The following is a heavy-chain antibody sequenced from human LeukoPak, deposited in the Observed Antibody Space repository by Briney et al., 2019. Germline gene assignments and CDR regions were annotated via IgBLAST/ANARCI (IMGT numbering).Heavy chain of an antibody. Sequence: PGGSLRLSCAASGFTFSSYSMNWVRQAPGKGLEWVSSISSSSSYIYYADSVKGRFTISRDNAKNSLYLQMNSLRAEDTAVYYCARVGSMGFVVVSAAITTPFDYWGQGTLVTVSS. CDR2: ISSSSSYI. CDR1: GFTFSSYS. J-gene: IGHJ4*02. V-gene: IGHV3-21*01. D-gene: IGHD2-2*02. CDR3: ARVGSMGFVVVSAAITTPFDY.